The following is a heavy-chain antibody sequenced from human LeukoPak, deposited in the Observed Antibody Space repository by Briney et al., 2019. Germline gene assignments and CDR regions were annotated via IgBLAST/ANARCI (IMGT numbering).Heavy chain of an antibody. J-gene: IGHJ4*02. V-gene: IGHV1-18*01. CDR2: ISAYNGNT. CDR1: GYTFTSYG. CDR3: ARVQPIYDYSGYYAY. D-gene: IGHD3-22*01. Sequence: ASVKVSCKTSGYTFTSYGISWVRQAPGQGLEWMGWISAYNGNTSYAQKLQGRVTMTTDTSTNTAYMELRSLRSDDTAVYYCARVQPIYDYSGYYAYWGQGTLVTVSS.